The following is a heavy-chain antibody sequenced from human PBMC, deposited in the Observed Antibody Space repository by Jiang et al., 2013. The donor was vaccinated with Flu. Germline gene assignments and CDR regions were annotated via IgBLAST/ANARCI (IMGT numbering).Heavy chain of an antibody. V-gene: IGHV1-69*01. D-gene: IGHD2-2*01. CDR1: GGTFSSYA. Sequence: GAEVKKPGSSVKVSCKASGGTFSSYAISWVRQAPGQGLEWMGGIIPIFGTANYAQKFQGRVTITADESTSTAYMELSSLRSEDTAVYYCARDRIVVVPAAISFRNYYYYGMDVWGQGTTVTVSS. CDR3: ARDRIVVVPAAISFRNYYYYGMDV. CDR2: IIPIFGTA. J-gene: IGHJ6*02.